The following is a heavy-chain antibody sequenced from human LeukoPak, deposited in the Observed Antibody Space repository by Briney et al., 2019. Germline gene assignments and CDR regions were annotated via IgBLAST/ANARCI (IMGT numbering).Heavy chain of an antibody. Sequence: ASVKVSCKASGYTFTSYAMHWVRQAPGQRLEWMGWINAGNGNTKYSQKFQGRVTITRDTSASTAYMELRSLRSDDTAVYYCARHVGYIVVEVAATSGGMDVWGQGTTVTVSS. CDR2: INAGNGNT. D-gene: IGHD2-15*01. CDR3: ARHVGYIVVEVAATSGGMDV. V-gene: IGHV1-3*01. CDR1: GYTFTSYA. J-gene: IGHJ6*02.